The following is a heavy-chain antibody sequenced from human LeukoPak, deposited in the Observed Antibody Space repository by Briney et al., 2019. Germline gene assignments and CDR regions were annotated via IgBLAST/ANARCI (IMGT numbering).Heavy chain of an antibody. D-gene: IGHD3-9*01. V-gene: IGHV1-2*02. J-gene: IGHJ5*02. CDR2: INPNSGGT. Sequence: ASVKVSCKASGYTFTGYYMHWVRQAPGQGLEWMGWINPNSGGTNYAQKLQGRVTMTRDTSISTAYMELSRLRSDDTAVYYCARDRGYYDILTGYYSNWFDPWGQGTLVTVSS. CDR3: ARDRGYYDILTGYYSNWFDP. CDR1: GYTFTGYY.